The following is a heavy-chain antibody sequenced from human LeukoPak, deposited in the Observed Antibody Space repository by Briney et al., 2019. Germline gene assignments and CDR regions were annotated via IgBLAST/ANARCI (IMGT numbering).Heavy chain of an antibody. CDR2: ISWNSGSI. J-gene: IGHJ4*02. CDR3: ARRQKLGYCSGGSCYGGYYFDY. V-gene: IGHV3-9*01. D-gene: IGHD2-15*01. Sequence: GGSLRLSCAASGFTFDDYAMHWVRQAPGKGLEWVSGISWNSGSIGYADSVKGRFTISRDNAKNSLYLQMNSLRAEDTAVYYCARRQKLGYCSGGSCYGGYYFDYWGQGTLVTVSS. CDR1: GFTFDDYA.